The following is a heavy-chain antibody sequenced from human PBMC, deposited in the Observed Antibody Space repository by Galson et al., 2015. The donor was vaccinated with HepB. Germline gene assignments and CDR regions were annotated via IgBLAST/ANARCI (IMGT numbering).Heavy chain of an antibody. CDR2: IYYSGST. Sequence: TLSLTCTVSGGSISSGDYYWSWIRQPPGKGLEWIGYIYYSGSTYYNPSLKSRVTISVDTSKNQFSLKLSSVTAADTAVYYCAREVEYSSSSGAFRWGQGTLVTASS. J-gene: IGHJ4*02. V-gene: IGHV4-30-4*01. D-gene: IGHD6-6*01. CDR1: GGSISSGDYY. CDR3: AREVEYSSSSGAFR.